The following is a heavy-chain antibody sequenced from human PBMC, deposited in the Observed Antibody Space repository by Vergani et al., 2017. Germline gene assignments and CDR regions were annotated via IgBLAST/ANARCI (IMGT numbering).Heavy chain of an antibody. CDR1: GFTFSTYA. CDR3: VKDNDYDADGPFDL. D-gene: IGHD3-16*01. CDR2: ISSDGGST. J-gene: IGHJ2*01. V-gene: IGHV3-23*04. Sequence: EVHLEESGGGLVQPGGSLRLSCAASGFTFSTYAMTWVRQAPGKGLEWVSTISSDGGSTYYADSVKGRFTISRDNTKKAVFLQMNNLRHEDTALYFCVKDNDYDADGPFDLWGRGTLVTVSS.